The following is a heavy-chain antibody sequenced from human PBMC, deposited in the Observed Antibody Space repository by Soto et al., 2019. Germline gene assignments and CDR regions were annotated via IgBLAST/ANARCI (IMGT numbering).Heavy chain of an antibody. V-gene: IGHV3-48*01. CDR1: GFTFSNSN. CDR2: IGSSSKTI. CDR3: ARKAPAPNGFDI. J-gene: IGHJ3*02. Sequence: EVQLVESGGGLVQPGGSLRVSCAASGFTFSNSNMNWVRQAPGKGLEWVSFIGSSSKTIYYADSVKGRFTISRDNAKNSLYLQMDSLRAEDTAVYYCARKAPAPNGFDIWGQGTMVTVSS.